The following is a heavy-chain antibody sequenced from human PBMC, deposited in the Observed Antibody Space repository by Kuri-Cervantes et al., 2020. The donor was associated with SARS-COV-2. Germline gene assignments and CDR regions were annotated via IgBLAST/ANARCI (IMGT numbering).Heavy chain of an antibody. CDR1: GFTFSSYA. D-gene: IGHD1-26*01. Sequence: GESLKISCAASGFTFSSYAMHWVRQAPGKGLEWVAVISYDGSNKYYADSVKGRFTISRDNSKNTLYLQMNSLGAEDTAVYYCARKYSGSYLGYFDYWGQGTLVTVSS. J-gene: IGHJ4*02. V-gene: IGHV3-30-3*01. CDR3: ARKYSGSYLGYFDY. CDR2: ISYDGSNK.